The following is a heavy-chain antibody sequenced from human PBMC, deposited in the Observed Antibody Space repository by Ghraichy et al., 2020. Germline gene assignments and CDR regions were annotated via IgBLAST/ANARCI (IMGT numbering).Heavy chain of an antibody. J-gene: IGHJ3*02. CDR1: GGSISSYY. Sequence: SQTLSLTCTVSGGSISSYYWNWIRQPPGKGLEWIGYIYYNGNTNYNPSLKSRVTISVDTSKNQFSLKLSSVTAADTAVYFFARAWAWTRDAFDIWGQGTMVPV. D-gene: IGHD3/OR15-3a*01. CDR3: ARAWAWTRDAFDI. CDR2: IYYNGNT. V-gene: IGHV4-59*01.